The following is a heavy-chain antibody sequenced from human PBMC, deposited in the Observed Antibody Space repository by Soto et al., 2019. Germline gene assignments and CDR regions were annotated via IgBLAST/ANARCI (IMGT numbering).Heavy chain of an antibody. J-gene: IGHJ4*02. V-gene: IGHV3-53*01. D-gene: IGHD3-16*01. CDR1: GFTVSSNY. CDR3: ARVLFGYGGDY. Sequence: EVQLVESGGGLIQPGGSLRLSCAASGFTVSSNYMSWVRQAPGKGLEWVSVIYRGGSTYYADSVKGRFTISRDNSKNTLYLQMNSLRAEDTAVYYWARVLFGYGGDYWGQGTLVTVSS. CDR2: IYRGGST.